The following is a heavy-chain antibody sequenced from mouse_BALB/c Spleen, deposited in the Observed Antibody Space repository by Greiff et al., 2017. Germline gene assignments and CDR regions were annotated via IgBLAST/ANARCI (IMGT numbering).Heavy chain of an antibody. D-gene: IGHD1-1*01. J-gene: IGHJ4*01. V-gene: IGHV2-9*02. CDR2: IWAGGST. CDR3: ARDRYGSSPYAMDY. CDR1: GFSLTSYG. Sequence: VQLQESGPGLVAPSQSLSITCTVSGFSLTSYGVHWVRQPPGKGLEWLGVIWAGGSTNYNSALMSRLSISKDNSKSQVFLKMNSLQTDDTAMYYCARDRYGSSPYAMDYWGQGTSVTVSS.